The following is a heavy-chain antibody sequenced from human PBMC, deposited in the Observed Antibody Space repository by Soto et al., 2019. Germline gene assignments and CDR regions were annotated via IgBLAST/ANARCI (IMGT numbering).Heavy chain of an antibody. Sequence: PGGSLRLSCEASGLTVRTNFMSWVRQAPGKGLEWVGRFKSVGAGGTTEYAAPVKGRFTLSRDDLQNTMYLQMNSLKTDDTAVYFCIWESKFYSSWQWGRGTLVTVSS. V-gene: IGHV3-15*01. CDR2: FKSVGAGGTT. J-gene: IGHJ4*02. CDR1: GLTVRTNF. CDR3: IWESKFYSSWQ. D-gene: IGHD5-12*01.